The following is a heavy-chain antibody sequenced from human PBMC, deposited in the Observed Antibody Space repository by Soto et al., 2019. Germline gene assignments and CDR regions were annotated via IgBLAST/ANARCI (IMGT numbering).Heavy chain of an antibody. CDR2: IYPGDSDT. CDR3: ARATYYYDSSGYYFEYFQH. CDR1: GYSFTIYW. Sequence: PGESLKISCKGSGYSFTIYWIGWVRQMPGKGLEWMGIIYPGDSDTRYGPSFQGQVTISADKSISTAYLQWSSLKASDTAMYYCARATYYYDSSGYYFEYFQHWGQGTLVTVSS. J-gene: IGHJ1*01. V-gene: IGHV5-51*01. D-gene: IGHD3-22*01.